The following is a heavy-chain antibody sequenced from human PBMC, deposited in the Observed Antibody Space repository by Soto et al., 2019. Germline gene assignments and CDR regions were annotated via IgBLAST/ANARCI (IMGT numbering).Heavy chain of an antibody. J-gene: IGHJ4*02. CDR2: IYWDHDK. CDR3: AHEATGTSCFDF. CDR1: GFSLTTGGVG. D-gene: IGHD6-13*01. Sequence: QITLKESGPTLVNPTQTLTLTCTFSGFSLTTGGVGVGWIRQPPGKALEWLALIYWDHDKRYSPSLKSRLTIPKDPSKNQVVLTMTTMDPVDTATYYCAHEATGTSCFDFWGQGALVTVSS. V-gene: IGHV2-5*02.